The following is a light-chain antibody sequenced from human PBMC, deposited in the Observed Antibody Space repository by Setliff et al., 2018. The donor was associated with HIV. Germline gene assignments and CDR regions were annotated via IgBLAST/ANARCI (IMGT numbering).Light chain of an antibody. CDR1: SSDVGGSNY. V-gene: IGLV2-23*02. J-gene: IGLJ1*01. Sequence: QSALTQPASVSGSPGQSITISCTGTSSDVGGSNYVSWYQQHPGKAPKLMIYEVTRRPSGVSNRFSGSKSGNTASLTISGLQAEDEAEYYCCSYANGSTFVFGTGTRSPS. CDR3: CSYANGSTFV. CDR2: EVT.